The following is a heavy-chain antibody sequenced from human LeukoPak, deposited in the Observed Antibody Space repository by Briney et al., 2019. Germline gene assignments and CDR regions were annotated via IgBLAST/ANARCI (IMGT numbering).Heavy chain of an antibody. J-gene: IGHJ6*02. CDR2: ISAYNGNT. Sequence: ASVKLSFKSSGGTFSSYAISWVRQAPGPGLEWMGWISAYNGNTNYAQKLQGRVTMTTDTYTSTAYMEMRSLRSDDTAVYYCARVNDTLTGYTTPYYSYGMDVWGQGTTVTVSS. V-gene: IGHV1-18*01. CDR1: GGTFSSYA. D-gene: IGHD3-9*01. CDR3: ARVNDTLTGYTTPYYSYGMDV.